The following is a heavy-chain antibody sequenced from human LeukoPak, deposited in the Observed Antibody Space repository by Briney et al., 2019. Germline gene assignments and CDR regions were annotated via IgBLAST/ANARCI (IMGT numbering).Heavy chain of an antibody. Sequence: SETLSLTCTVSRGSLSSSSYYWGWLRQPPGKALEWIGCIYYSGSTYDNPSLKSRVTISVDTSKNQFSLKLSSVTAADTAVYYCARSGSSTHYWGQGSLVTVSS. CDR2: IYYSGST. CDR1: RGSLSSSSYY. D-gene: IGHD6-6*01. V-gene: IGHV4-39*01. J-gene: IGHJ4*02. CDR3: ARSGSSTHY.